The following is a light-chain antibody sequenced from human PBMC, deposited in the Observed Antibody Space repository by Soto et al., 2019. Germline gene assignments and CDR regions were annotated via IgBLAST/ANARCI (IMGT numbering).Light chain of an antibody. CDR1: QSVSYN. CDR2: GAF. V-gene: IGKV3-15*01. CDR3: QQYKNWPPLT. J-gene: IGKJ4*01. Sequence: EIVMTQSPATLSVSPGETATLSCRASQSVSYNLAWYQQKPGQGPRLLIYGAFTRATGIPARFSGSGSGTDFTLTISILQSEDFAVYYCQQYKNWPPLTFGGGTKVEIK.